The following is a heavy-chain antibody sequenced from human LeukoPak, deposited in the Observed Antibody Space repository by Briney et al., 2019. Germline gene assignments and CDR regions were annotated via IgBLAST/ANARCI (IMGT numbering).Heavy chain of an antibody. Sequence: PGGSLRLSCAASGFTFSSYSMNWVRQAPGKWLEWVSSISGSSSYIYYADSVKGRFTISRDNAKNSLYLQMNSLRVEDTAVYYCAIIWFGEYQDAFDIWGQGTMVTVSS. CDR1: GFTFSSYS. D-gene: IGHD3-10*01. J-gene: IGHJ3*02. CDR3: AIIWFGEYQDAFDI. V-gene: IGHV3-21*01. CDR2: ISGSSSYI.